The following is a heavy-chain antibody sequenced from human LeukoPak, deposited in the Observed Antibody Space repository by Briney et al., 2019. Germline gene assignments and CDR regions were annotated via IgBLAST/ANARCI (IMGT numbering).Heavy chain of an antibody. CDR3: ARDSGERGSGSYLIAH. V-gene: IGHV1-2*02. Sequence: ASVKVSCKSPGYTFTGYYIHWVRQAPGQGLEWMGWINPNSGGTNYAQKFQGRVTMTRDTSISTAYMELSRLRSDDTAVYYCARDSGERGSGSYLIAHWGQGTLVTVSS. CDR1: GYTFTGYY. D-gene: IGHD3-10*01. CDR2: INPNSGGT. J-gene: IGHJ4*02.